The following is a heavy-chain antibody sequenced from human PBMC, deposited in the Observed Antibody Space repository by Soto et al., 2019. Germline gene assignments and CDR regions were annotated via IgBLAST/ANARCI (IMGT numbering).Heavy chain of an antibody. CDR2: INAGNGNT. Sequence: ASGYTFTSYAMHWVRQAPGQRLEWMGWINAGNGNTKYSQKFQGRVTITRDTSASTAYMELSSLRSEDTAVYYCARDQRWLQFGTFDIWGQGTMVTVSS. D-gene: IGHD5-12*01. V-gene: IGHV1-3*01. CDR3: ARDQRWLQFGTFDI. CDR1: GYTFTSYA. J-gene: IGHJ3*02.